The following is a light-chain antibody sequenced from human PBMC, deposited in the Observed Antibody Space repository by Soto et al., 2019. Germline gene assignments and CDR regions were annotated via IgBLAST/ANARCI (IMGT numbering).Light chain of an antibody. J-gene: IGKJ5*01. Sequence: DIQITQSPYTLSASVVDRVAMTVAASQSISSWLAWYQQKPGKAPKFLIYDASSLESGVPSRFSGSGSGTEFTLTIDRLQPDDFATYYCQQYHTSSITFGQGTRLEI. V-gene: IGKV1-5*01. CDR2: DAS. CDR1: QSISSW. CDR3: QQYHTSSIT.